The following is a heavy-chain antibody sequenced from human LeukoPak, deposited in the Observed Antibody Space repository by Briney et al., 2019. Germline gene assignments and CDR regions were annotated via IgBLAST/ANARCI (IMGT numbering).Heavy chain of an antibody. CDR2: ISPTYDI. Sequence: GGSLRLSSAASGFILSSFAMDWVRQAPGKGLEWVSYISPTYDIYYSDSVRGRFTISRDNAKNSLYLQMNSLRDEDTAVYYCARDHNWGFDYWGQGTLVAVSS. CDR1: GFILSSFA. V-gene: IGHV3-48*02. J-gene: IGHJ4*02. D-gene: IGHD7-27*01. CDR3: ARDHNWGFDY.